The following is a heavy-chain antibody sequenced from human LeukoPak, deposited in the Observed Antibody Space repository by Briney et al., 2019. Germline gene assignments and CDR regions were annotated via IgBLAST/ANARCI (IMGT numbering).Heavy chain of an antibody. J-gene: IGHJ3*02. CDR3: ARGGSYLSAFDI. V-gene: IGHV3-53*01. Sequence: PGGSLRLSCAASGFTVSSNYMSWVRPAPGNGLEWVSIIYSGGSTFYADSVKGRFTISRDNSKNTLYLQMNSLRAEDTAVYYCARGGSYLSAFDIWGQGTMVTVSS. CDR2: IYSGGST. D-gene: IGHD1-26*01. CDR1: GFTVSSNY.